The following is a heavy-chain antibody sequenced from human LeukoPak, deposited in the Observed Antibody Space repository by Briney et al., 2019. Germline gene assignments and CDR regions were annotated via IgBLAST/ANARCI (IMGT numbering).Heavy chain of an antibody. CDR1: GYTFTSYG. CDR2: ISAYNGNT. Sequence: ASVKVSCKASGYTFTSYGISWVRHAPGQGLEWMGWISAYNGNTNYAQKVQGRGTMTTDTSTSTAYMELRSLRSDDTAVYYCARGPPYYYGSSGYLYYWGQGTLVTVSS. V-gene: IGHV1-18*01. D-gene: IGHD3-22*01. J-gene: IGHJ4*02. CDR3: ARGPPYYYGSSGYLYY.